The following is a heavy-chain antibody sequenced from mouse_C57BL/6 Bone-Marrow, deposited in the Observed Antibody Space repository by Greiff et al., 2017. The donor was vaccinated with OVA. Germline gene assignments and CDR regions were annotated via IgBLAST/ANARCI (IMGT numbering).Heavy chain of an antibody. V-gene: IGHV1-81*01. CDR2: IYPRSGNT. J-gene: IGHJ1*03. Sequence: VQLQQSGAELARPGASVKLSCKASGYTFTSYGISWVKQRTGQGLEWIGEIYPRSGNTYYNEKFKGKATLTADKYSSTAYMELRRLASEDSAVYFRAPYGSYWYCAVCGTGTTVTDSS. CDR3: APYGSYWYCAV. D-gene: IGHD1-1*01. CDR1: GYTFTSYG.